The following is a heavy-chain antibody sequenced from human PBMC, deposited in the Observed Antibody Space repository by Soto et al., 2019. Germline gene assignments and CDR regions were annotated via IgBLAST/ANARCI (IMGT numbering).Heavy chain of an antibody. CDR1: GFTVSSNF. Sequence: EMQLVETGGGLIQPGGSLRLSCAASGFTVSSNFMSWVRQAPGKGLEWVSVIYTGGSTYYAASVKGRFTISRDNSQNTLYRQMNSLRAEDTAVYYCARYCSSSSCPTAGGGMDVWGQGTTVTVSS. CDR3: ARYCSSSSCPTAGGGMDV. CDR2: IYTGGST. D-gene: IGHD2-2*01. J-gene: IGHJ6*02. V-gene: IGHV3-53*02.